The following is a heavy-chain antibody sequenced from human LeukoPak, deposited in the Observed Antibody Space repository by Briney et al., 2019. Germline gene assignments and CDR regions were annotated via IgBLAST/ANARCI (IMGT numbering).Heavy chain of an antibody. Sequence: ASVKVSCKASGYTFTSYYMHWVRQAPGQGLEWMGIINPSGGSTSYAQKFQGRVTMTRDTSTITVYMELSSLRSEATAVYYGARYRIVPHVLRFLEWLSDGMDVWGQGTTVTVSS. V-gene: IGHV1-46*01. CDR3: ARYRIVPHVLRFLEWLSDGMDV. J-gene: IGHJ6*02. CDR2: INPSGGST. CDR1: GYTFTSYY. D-gene: IGHD3-3*01.